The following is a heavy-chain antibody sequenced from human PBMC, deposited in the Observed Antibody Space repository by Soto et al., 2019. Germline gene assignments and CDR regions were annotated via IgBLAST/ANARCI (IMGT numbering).Heavy chain of an antibody. D-gene: IGHD2-8*01. CDR2: IWDDGSNK. CDR1: GFTFSSYG. J-gene: IGHJ3*02. Sequence: GGSLRLSCAASGFTFSSYGMHWVRQAPGKGLEWVAVIWDDGSNKYYADSVKGRFTISRDNSKNTLYLQMNSLRGEDTAVYYCAGGLGCTNGVCYSAFDIWGQGTMVTVSS. CDR3: AGGLGCTNGVCYSAFDI. V-gene: IGHV3-33*01.